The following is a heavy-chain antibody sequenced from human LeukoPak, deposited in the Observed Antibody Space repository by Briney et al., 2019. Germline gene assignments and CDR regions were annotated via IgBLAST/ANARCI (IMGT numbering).Heavy chain of an antibody. V-gene: IGHV1-2*02. CDR3: ARGNIAVPGTPYYFEY. Sequence: GASVKVSCKASGYTFTGYYMHWVRQAPGQGLEWMGWVNPNSGGTNYAQKFQGRVTMTRDTSISTAYMELSRLRSEDTAVYYCARGNIAVPGTPYYFEYWGQGTLVTVSS. D-gene: IGHD6-19*01. J-gene: IGHJ4*02. CDR1: GYTFTGYY. CDR2: VNPNSGGT.